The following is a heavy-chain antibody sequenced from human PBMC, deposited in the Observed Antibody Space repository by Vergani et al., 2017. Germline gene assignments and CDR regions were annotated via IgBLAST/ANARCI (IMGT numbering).Heavy chain of an antibody. Sequence: EVQLLESGGGLVQPGGSLRLSCAASGFTFSSYAMSWVRQAPGKGLEWVSAISGSGGSTYYADSVKGRFTISRDNSKNTLYLQMNSLRAEDTAVYYCAKETYSSSWPYYYYDGMDVWGQGTTVTVSS. CDR2: ISGSGGST. J-gene: IGHJ6*02. D-gene: IGHD6-13*01. CDR1: GFTFSSYA. CDR3: AKETYSSSWPYYYYDGMDV. V-gene: IGHV3-23*01.